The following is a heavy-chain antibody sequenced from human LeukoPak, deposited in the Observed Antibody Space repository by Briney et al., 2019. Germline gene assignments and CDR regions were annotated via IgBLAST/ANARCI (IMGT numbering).Heavy chain of an antibody. V-gene: IGHV3-21*01. CDR1: GFTFSSYS. J-gene: IGHJ6*02. CDR2: ISSSSSYI. Sequence: GGSLRLSCAASGFTFSSYSMNWVRQAPGKGLEWVSSISSSSSYIYYADSVKGRFTISRDNAKNPLYLQMNSLRAEDTAVYYCASSIFAAAGSYYYYGMDVWGQGTTVTVSS. D-gene: IGHD6-13*01. CDR3: ASSIFAAAGSYYYYGMDV.